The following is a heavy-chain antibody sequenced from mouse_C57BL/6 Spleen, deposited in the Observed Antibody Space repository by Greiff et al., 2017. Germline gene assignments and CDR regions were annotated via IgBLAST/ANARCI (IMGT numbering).Heavy chain of an antibody. J-gene: IGHJ2*01. CDR2: IYPGDGDT. D-gene: IGHD1-1*01. CDR1: GYAFSSSW. Sequence: QVQLQQSGPELVKPGASVKISCKASGYAFSSSWMNWVKQRPGKGLEWIGRIYPGDGDTNSNGKFKGKATLTADKSSSTAYMQLSSLTSEDSAVYFCARSGGSSSYFDYWGQGTTLTVSS. CDR3: ARSGGSSSYFDY. V-gene: IGHV1-82*01.